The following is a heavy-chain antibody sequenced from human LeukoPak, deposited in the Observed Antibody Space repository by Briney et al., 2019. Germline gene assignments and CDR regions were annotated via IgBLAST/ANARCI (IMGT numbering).Heavy chain of an antibody. J-gene: IGHJ3*02. Sequence: GSLRLSCAASGFTFSGSAMHWVRQASGKGLEWVGRIRSKANSYATAYAASVKGRFTISRDDSKNTAYLQMNSLKTEDTAVYYCTRHKGSYDFWSGPNDAFDIWGQGTMVTVSS. CDR2: IRSKANSYAT. D-gene: IGHD3-3*01. CDR1: GFTFSGSA. CDR3: TRHKGSYDFWSGPNDAFDI. V-gene: IGHV3-73*01.